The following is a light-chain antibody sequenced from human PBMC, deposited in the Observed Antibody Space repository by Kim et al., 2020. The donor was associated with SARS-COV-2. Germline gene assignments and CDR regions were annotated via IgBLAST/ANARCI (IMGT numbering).Light chain of an antibody. J-gene: IGLJ2*01. V-gene: IGLV3-1*01. CDR2: QDS. CDR1: KLGDKY. CDR3: QAWDRTTVV. Sequence: LSPGQTASIPCSGDKLGDKYACWYQQKPGQSPVLVIYQDSKRPSGIPERSSGSNSGNTATLTISGTQAMDEADYYCQAWDRTTVVFGGGTQLTVL.